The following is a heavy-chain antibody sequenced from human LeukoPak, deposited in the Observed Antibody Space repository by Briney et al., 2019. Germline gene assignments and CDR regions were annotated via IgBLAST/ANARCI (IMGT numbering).Heavy chain of an antibody. Sequence: GGSLRLSCAASGFTFRIYAMSCVPQAPGKGLEWGSAISGSGGSTYYADSVRGRYTISRDNYKSTLYLQMNCLRAEDSTVYYCAKFGATQGGYWGQGTVVTVSS. V-gene: IGHV3-23*01. CDR3: AKFGATQGGY. CDR1: GFTFRIYA. D-gene: IGHD3-10*01. CDR2: ISGSGGST. J-gene: IGHJ4*02.